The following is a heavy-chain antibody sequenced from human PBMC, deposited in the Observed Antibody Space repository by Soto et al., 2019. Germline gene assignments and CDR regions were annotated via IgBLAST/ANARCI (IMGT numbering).Heavy chain of an antibody. V-gene: IGHV3-30-3*01. Sequence: GGSLRLSCAASGFTFSSYAMHWVRQAPGKGLEWVAVISYDGSNKYYADSVKGRFTISRDNSKNTLYLQMNSLRAEDTAVYYCARDSLHYSNYGRVALSGPYYGMDVWGQGTTVTVSS. CDR2: ISYDGSNK. D-gene: IGHD4-4*01. CDR1: GFTFSSYA. CDR3: ARDSLHYSNYGRVALSGPYYGMDV. J-gene: IGHJ6*02.